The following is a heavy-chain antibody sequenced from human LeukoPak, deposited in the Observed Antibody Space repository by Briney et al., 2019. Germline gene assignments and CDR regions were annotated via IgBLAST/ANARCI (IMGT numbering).Heavy chain of an antibody. CDR3: GRKTGVTGEAFDC. J-gene: IGHJ4*02. CDR1: GFTFSNYW. Sequence: GGSLRLSCAASGFTFSNYWMSWVRQAPGKGLEWVANIKVDGREKYYLDSVKGRFTISRDNAKNSVYLQMNSLRTEDTAVYYCGRKTGVTGEAFDCWGQGTLVTVSS. D-gene: IGHD7-27*01. CDR2: IKVDGREK. V-gene: IGHV3-7*03.